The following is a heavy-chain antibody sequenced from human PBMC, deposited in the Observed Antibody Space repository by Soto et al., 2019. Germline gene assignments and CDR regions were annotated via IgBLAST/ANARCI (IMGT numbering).Heavy chain of an antibody. CDR2: IYHSGST. J-gene: IGHJ4*02. V-gene: IGHV4-34*02. D-gene: IGHD2-15*01. Sequence: QVQLQQWGAGLLKPSETLSLTCAVSGGSLSNYYWSWIRQPPGNGLEWFGEIYHSGSTNYNPSLTSLITISVETSKSQFDLKLSSVTAAEAAVYYCETSIIYFCQRGGSDHVPLGFWGQVTLVTVSS. CDR3: ETSIIYFCQRGGSDHVPLGF. CDR1: GGSLSNYY.